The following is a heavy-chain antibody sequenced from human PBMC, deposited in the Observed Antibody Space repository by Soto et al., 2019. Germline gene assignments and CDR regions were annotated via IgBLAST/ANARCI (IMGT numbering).Heavy chain of an antibody. CDR1: GGIFTTSA. D-gene: IGHD6-19*01. Sequence: QVRLVQSGPEVRKPGFSVKVSCKASGGIFTTSAISWVRRAPGQGLEWMGVIVPILGPEKYAPKFQGRLTITADESTSISCMVLGSMRSEDTAVYYCARGLEYSTGWHYFDSWGQGTLVTVSS. CDR3: ARGLEYSTGWHYFDS. CDR2: IVPILGPE. J-gene: IGHJ4*02. V-gene: IGHV1-69*01.